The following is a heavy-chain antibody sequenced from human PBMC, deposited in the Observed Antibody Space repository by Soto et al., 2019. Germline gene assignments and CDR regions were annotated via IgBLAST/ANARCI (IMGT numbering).Heavy chain of an antibody. CDR1: GFTFSSYS. V-gene: IGHV3-21*01. D-gene: IGHD6-6*01. CDR3: ARDPGYSSSGFDP. CDR2: ISSSSSYI. Sequence: GGSLRLSCAASGFTFSSYSMNWVRQAPGKGLEWVSSISSSSSYIYYADSVKGRFTISRDNAKNSLYLQMNSLRAEDTAVYYCARDPGYSSSGFDPWGQGAQVTVSS. J-gene: IGHJ5*02.